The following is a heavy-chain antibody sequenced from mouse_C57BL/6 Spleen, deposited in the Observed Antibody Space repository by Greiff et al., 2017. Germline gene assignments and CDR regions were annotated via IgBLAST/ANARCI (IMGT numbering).Heavy chain of an antibody. CDR3: ARVYGNYGVYWYFDV. CDR1: GYSITSGYY. CDR2: ISYDGSN. J-gene: IGHJ1*03. Sequence: VQLKQSGPGLVKPSQSLSLTCSVTGYSITSGYYWNWIRQFPGNKLEWMGYISYDGSNNYNPSLKNRISITRDTSKNQFFLKLNSVTTEDTATYYCARVYGNYGVYWYFDVWGTGTTVTVSS. V-gene: IGHV3-6*01. D-gene: IGHD2-1*01.